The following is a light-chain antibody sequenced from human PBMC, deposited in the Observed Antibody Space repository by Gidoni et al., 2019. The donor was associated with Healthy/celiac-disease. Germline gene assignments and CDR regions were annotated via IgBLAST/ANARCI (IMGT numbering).Light chain of an antibody. Sequence: EKVGTQHPGTLALSPGERATLACRASQSVSSSYLAWYQQKPGQAPRLLIYGASSRATGIPARFRGSGSGTDFTLTISSLEPEAFAVYYCQQYGSSPQTFGPGTKVDIK. CDR2: GAS. V-gene: IGKV3-20*01. CDR3: QQYGSSPQT. J-gene: IGKJ3*01. CDR1: QSVSSSY.